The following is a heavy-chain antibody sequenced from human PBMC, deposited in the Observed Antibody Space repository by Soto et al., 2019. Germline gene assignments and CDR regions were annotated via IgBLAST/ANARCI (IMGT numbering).Heavy chain of an antibody. CDR2: IKPDGSEK. J-gene: IGHJ4*02. CDR1: EFICSSYW. V-gene: IGHV3-7*05. CDR3: DRAVTSVGGY. Sequence: EVQLVESGGGVVQPGGSLRLSCAASEFICSSYWMSWVRQAPVKGLEWVAAIKPDGSEKYYVESVRGRFSISRDNAQNSLYLQMNSPRAEDSALYYCDRAVTSVGGYWGQGTLVTV. D-gene: IGHD3-16*01.